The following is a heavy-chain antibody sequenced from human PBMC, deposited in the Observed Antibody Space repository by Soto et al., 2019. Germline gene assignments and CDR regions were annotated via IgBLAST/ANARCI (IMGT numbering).Heavy chain of an antibody. D-gene: IGHD1-26*01. J-gene: IGHJ4*02. V-gene: IGHV3-23*01. CDR3: ASDRFRGTYYLRGVTYFFEE. CDR2: IGASGAGT. CDR1: GFTFSSYA. Sequence: GGSLRPSCAASGFTFSSYAMSWVRQAPGKGLEWVSAIGASGAGTYYAEYVKGRFTISRDNAKNSLYLQMNSLRAEDTAVYYCASDRFRGTYYLRGVTYFFEEWGQGAPVTVSS.